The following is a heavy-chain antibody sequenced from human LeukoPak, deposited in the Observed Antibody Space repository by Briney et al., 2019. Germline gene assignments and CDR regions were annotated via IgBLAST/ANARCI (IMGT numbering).Heavy chain of an antibody. V-gene: IGHV4-39*01. D-gene: IGHD6-6*01. CDR3: ARHLVAYSSSSDWFDP. Sequence: SETLSLTCTVSGGSISSSSYYWGWTRQPPGKGLEWIGSIYYSGSTYYNPSLKSRVTISVDTSKNQFSLKLSSVTAADTAVYYCARHLVAYSSSSDWFDPWGQGTLVTVSS. CDR1: GGSISSSSYY. CDR2: IYYSGST. J-gene: IGHJ5*02.